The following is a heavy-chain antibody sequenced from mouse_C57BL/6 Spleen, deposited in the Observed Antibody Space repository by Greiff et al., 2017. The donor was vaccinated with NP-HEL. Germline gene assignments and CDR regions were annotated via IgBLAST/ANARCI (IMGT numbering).Heavy chain of an antibody. D-gene: IGHD2-1*01. CDR3: ARQRYYGNFCAMDY. CDR1: GFTFSSYG. J-gene: IGHJ4*01. V-gene: IGHV5-6*01. CDR2: ISSGGSYT. Sequence: EVKLMESGGDLVKPGESLSLTCAASGFTFSSYGMSWVRQTPDKRLEWVATISSGGSYTYYPDSVKGRFTISRDNAKNTLYLQMSSLESEDTAMYYCARQRYYGNFCAMDYWGQGTSVTVSS.